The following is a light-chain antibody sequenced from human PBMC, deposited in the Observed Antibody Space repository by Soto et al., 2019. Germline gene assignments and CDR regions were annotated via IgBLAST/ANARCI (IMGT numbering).Light chain of an antibody. V-gene: IGKV1-39*01. Sequence: DIQMTQSPSSLSASVGDRVTITCRASETIYQALNWYHQKPGKAPRLLISSATALQRGVPSRFSGSGYGAEFTLIISSLLPEDFGSYYCHQSFTSIFTFDPGTKVDV. CDR3: HQSFTSIFT. J-gene: IGKJ3*01. CDR2: SAT. CDR1: ETIYQA.